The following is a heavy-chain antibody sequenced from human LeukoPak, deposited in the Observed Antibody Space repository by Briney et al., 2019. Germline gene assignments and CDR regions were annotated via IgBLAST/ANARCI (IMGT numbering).Heavy chain of an antibody. CDR1: GGTFSSYA. V-gene: IGHV1-69*13. CDR3: AREGDGSYYACYY. J-gene: IGHJ4*02. Sequence: SVKVSCKASGGTFSSYAISWVRQAPGQGLEWMGGIIPIFGTANYAQKFQGRVTITADESTSTAYMELSSLRSEDTAVYYCAREGDGSYYACYYWGQGTLVTVSS. CDR2: IIPIFGTA. D-gene: IGHD1-26*01.